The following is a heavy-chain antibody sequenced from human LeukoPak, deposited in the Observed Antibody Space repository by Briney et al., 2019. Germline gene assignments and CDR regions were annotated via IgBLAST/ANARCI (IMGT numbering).Heavy chain of an antibody. CDR2: IYPGHSDT. D-gene: IGHD2-21*01. V-gene: IGHV5-51*01. CDR1: GYTFTNHW. J-gene: IGHJ4*02. CDR3: AKAGRYCGGDCLFDY. Sequence: GAALEISYEGAGYTFTNHWIGWGRPMPGRGVEWGAMIYPGHSDTRYSPSFQGQVTISVDKSISTAYLQWSSLKASDTAMYYCAKAGRYCGGDCLFDYWGQGTLVTVSS.